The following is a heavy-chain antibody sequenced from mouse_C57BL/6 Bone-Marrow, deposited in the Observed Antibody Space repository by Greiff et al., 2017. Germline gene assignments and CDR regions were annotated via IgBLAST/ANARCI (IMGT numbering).Heavy chain of an antibody. D-gene: IGHD2-4*01. CDR2: IYPGDGDT. CDR1: GHAFSSSW. Sequence: QVQLQQSGPELVKPGASVKISCKASGHAFSSSWMNWVKQRPGKGLEWIGRIYPGDGDTNYNGKFKGKATLTTDTSSSTAYMQLSSLTSEDSAVYFCARSAVDLLLITGAYWGQGTLVTVSA. CDR3: ARSAVDLLLITGAY. J-gene: IGHJ3*01. V-gene: IGHV1-82*01.